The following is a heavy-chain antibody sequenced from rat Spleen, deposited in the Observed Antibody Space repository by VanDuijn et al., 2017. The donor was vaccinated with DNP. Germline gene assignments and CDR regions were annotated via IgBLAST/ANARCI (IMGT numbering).Heavy chain of an antibody. CDR2: IDNTGST. CDR3: ARLGTQGFAY. D-gene: IGHD1-5*01. Sequence: GQLQESGPGLVKPSQSLSLTCSVTGYSITSSYRWTWIRKFPGNKLEWMGYIDNTGSTNYNPSLKSRISITRDTSKNQFFLQVNSVTTEDTATYYCARLGTQGFAYWGQDTLVTVSS. V-gene: IGHV3-3*01. J-gene: IGHJ3*01. CDR1: GYSITSSYR.